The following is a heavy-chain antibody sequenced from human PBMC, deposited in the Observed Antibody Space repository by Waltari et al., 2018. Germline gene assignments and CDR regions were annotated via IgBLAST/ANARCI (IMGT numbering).Heavy chain of an antibody. CDR2: INGYGDKT. D-gene: IGHD3-22*01. CDR3: AKAHFYDTSGYIEH. V-gene: IGHV3-23*01. CDR1: GFIFNNYV. Sequence: EVQVLESGGGLVQPGGSLRLTCTASGFIFNNYVINWVRQAPGKWLEWVLGINGYGDKTYYADSVKGRFTLSRDNSRNTLSLQMNSLRAEDTAVYYCAKAHFYDTSGYIEHWGQGTLVTVSS. J-gene: IGHJ5*02.